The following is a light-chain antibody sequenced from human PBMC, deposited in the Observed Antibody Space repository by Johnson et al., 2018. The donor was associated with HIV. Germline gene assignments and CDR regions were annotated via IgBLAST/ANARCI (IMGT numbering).Light chain of an antibody. J-gene: IGLJ1*01. CDR2: DND. CDR1: SSNIGNNY. CDR3: GAWDSRLSAGLYV. V-gene: IGLV1-51*01. Sequence: QSVLTQPPSVSAAPGQKVTISCSGTSSNIGNNYVSWYQQLPGTGPKLLIYDNDKRPSGIPDRFSGSNSGTSDTLGITGLQTGDEADYYCGAWDSRLSAGLYVVGSGTEVTVL.